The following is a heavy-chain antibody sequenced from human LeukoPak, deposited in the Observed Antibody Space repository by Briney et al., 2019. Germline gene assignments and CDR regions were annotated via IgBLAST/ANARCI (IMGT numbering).Heavy chain of an antibody. CDR2: ISRTSSYI. CDR1: GFTGITTSG. Sequence: PGGSLRLSCAASGFTGITTSGMNWVRPAPRKGLEWVASISRTSSYIQYAESVKGRFIIPRDNAKNSLFLQMNSLRAEVTAVYYFAKVRPFSPVTTYPHYFDFWGQGTLVTVSS. J-gene: IGHJ4*02. CDR3: AKVRPFSPVTTYPHYFDF. D-gene: IGHD4-17*01. V-gene: IGHV3-21*04.